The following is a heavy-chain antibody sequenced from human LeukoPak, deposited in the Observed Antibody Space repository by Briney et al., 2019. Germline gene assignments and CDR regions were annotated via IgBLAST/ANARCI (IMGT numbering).Heavy chain of an antibody. CDR3: ARDSGSYATGAFDI. Sequence: AASVKVSCKASGYTFTSYGISWVRQAPGQGLEWMGWISAYNGNTNYARKLQGRVTMTTDTSTSTAYMEVRSLRSDDTAVYYCARDSGSYATGAFDIWGQGTMVTVSS. CDR2: ISAYNGNT. D-gene: IGHD1-26*01. V-gene: IGHV1-18*01. CDR1: GYTFTSYG. J-gene: IGHJ3*02.